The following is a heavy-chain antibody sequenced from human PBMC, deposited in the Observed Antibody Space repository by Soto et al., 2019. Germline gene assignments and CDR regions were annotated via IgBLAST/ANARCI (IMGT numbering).Heavy chain of an antibody. CDR3: GKDLLAITRIVVVGGGYFYY. D-gene: IGHD3-22*01. CDR1: GFTFSSYA. Sequence: GWSLRLSCAASGFTFSSYAMSLVRQAPGTGLEWVSPISGTGGSTYYADSAKRRFTISRDNSKNTPYLQMNSLRAEDTAVYYCGKDLLAITRIVVVGGGYFYYGGQGSLVTVSS. V-gene: IGHV3-23*01. CDR2: ISGTGGST. J-gene: IGHJ4*02.